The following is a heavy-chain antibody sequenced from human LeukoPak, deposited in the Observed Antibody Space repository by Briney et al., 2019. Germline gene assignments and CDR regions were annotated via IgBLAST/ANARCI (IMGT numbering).Heavy chain of an antibody. V-gene: IGHV3-7*01. Sequence: GGSLRLSCAASGFTLSSYWMSWVRQAPGKGLEWVAQIKQDGSEKTYVDSVKGRFTVSRDNAENSLFLQMDSLRVEDTAFDYCVVTTRSKSFDYWGQGTLVTVSS. CDR3: VVTTRSKSFDY. CDR1: GFTLSSYW. D-gene: IGHD1-1*01. CDR2: IKQDGSEK. J-gene: IGHJ4*02.